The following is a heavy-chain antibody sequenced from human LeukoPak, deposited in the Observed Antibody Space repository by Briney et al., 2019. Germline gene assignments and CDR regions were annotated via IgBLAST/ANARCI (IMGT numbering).Heavy chain of an antibody. Sequence: ASVKVSCKASGYTFTSYAMNWVRQAPGQGLEWMGWINTNTGNPTYAQGFTGRFVFSLDTSVSTAYLQISSLKAEDTAVYYCARHRESQLLYYFYGMDVWGQGTTVTVSS. CDR1: GYTFTSYA. V-gene: IGHV7-4-1*02. D-gene: IGHD2-2*01. CDR3: ARHRESQLLYYFYGMDV. CDR2: INTNTGNP. J-gene: IGHJ6*02.